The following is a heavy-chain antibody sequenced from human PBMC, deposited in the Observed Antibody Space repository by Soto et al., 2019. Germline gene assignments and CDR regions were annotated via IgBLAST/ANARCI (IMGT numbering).Heavy chain of an antibody. CDR2: IYYSGST. Sequence: PSETLSLTCTVSGGSISSYYWSWIRQPPGKGLEWIGYIYYSGSTNYNPSLKSRVTISVDTSKNQFSLKLSSVTAADTAVYYCARHTAGYDILTGYYDYWGQGTLVTVSS. D-gene: IGHD3-9*01. CDR1: GGSISSYY. V-gene: IGHV4-59*08. CDR3: ARHTAGYDILTGYYDY. J-gene: IGHJ4*02.